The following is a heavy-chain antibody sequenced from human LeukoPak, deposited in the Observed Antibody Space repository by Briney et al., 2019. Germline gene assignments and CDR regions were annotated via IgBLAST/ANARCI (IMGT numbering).Heavy chain of an antibody. Sequence: GGSLRLSCAASGFTFSSYSINWVRQAPGKGLEWVSCVSSTSSFIYYADSVKGRFTISRDNAKNSLYLQMNSLRAEDTAVYYCARHPLKPGDYYYYMDVWGKGTTVTVSS. V-gene: IGHV3-21*01. CDR1: GFTFSSYS. CDR3: ARHPLKPGDYYYYMDV. CDR2: VSSTSSFI. J-gene: IGHJ6*03.